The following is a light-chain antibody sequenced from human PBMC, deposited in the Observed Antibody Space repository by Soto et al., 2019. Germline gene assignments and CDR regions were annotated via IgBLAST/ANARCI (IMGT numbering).Light chain of an antibody. V-gene: IGKV3-20*01. CDR3: QHYDRSPPVT. CDR1: QSIDTNW. Sequence: IVLTQSPGTLSLSPGENASFSCRASQSIDTNWLAWYQQRPGQPPRLLIYGAYSRATGIPDRFSGSGSGAGFTLTISSLEPEDFAVYYCQHYDRSPPVTFGQGTRLE. CDR2: GAY. J-gene: IGKJ5*01.